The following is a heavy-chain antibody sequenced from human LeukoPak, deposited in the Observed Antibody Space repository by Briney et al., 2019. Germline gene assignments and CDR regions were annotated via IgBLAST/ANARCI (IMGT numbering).Heavy chain of an antibody. CDR2: IWYDGSNK. CDR1: GFTFSSYG. CDR3: ARDAWAFNAFVI. V-gene: IGHV3-33*01. J-gene: IGHJ3*02. Sequence: GGSLRLSCAASGFTFSSYGMHWVRQAPGKGLEWVAVIWYDGSNKYYADSVKGRFTISRDNSKNTLYLQMNSLRAEDTAVYYCARDAWAFNAFVIWGQGTRVTVFS.